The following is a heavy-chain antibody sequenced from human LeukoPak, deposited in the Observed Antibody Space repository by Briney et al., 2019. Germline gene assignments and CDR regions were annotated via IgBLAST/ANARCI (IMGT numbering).Heavy chain of an antibody. V-gene: IGHV4-59*01. D-gene: IGHD3-22*01. CDR3: ARVVYYDSSGYYLYDY. J-gene: IGHJ4*02. CDR1: GRSISSYY. CDR2: IYYSGST. Sequence: PSETVSLTCSVSGRSISSYYWSWLRQPPGKGREWIGYIYYSGSTNHNPPLKSRVTISVDTSKNQFSLKLSSVTAADTAVYYCARVVYYDSSGYYLYDYWGQGTLVTVSS.